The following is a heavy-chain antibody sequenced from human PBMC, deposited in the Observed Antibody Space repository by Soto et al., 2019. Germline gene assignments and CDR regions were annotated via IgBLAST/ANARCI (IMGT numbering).Heavy chain of an antibody. CDR2: IYYSGST. V-gene: IGHV4-39*01. Sequence: SETLSLTCTVSGDSISSSSYYWGWIRQPPGKGLEWIGSIYYSGSTYYNPSLESRVTISVDTSKNQFSLKLTSVTAADTAVYYCARDYYDSSGYHGNLGPLDYWGQGTLLTVS. CDR3: ARDYYDSSGYHGNLGPLDY. J-gene: IGHJ4*02. D-gene: IGHD3-22*01. CDR1: GDSISSSSYY.